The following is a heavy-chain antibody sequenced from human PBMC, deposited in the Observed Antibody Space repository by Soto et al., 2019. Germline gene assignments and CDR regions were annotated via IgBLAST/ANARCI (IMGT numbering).Heavy chain of an antibody. Sequence: PGGSLRLSCAASGFNFSSYAMSWVRQAPGEGLEWVSTISGGDGRKDSTESVKGRFTISRDNAKNTAYLQMNSLRVEDTAVYYCAKGVSQYTPLALFDYWGRGTLVTVSS. CDR3: AKGVSQYTPLALFDY. CDR2: ISGGDGRK. CDR1: GFNFSSYA. J-gene: IGHJ4*02. V-gene: IGHV3-23*01. D-gene: IGHD2-2*02.